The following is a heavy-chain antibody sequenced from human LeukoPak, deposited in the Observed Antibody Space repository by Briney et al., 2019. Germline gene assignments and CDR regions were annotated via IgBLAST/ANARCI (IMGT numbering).Heavy chain of an antibody. CDR1: GGSISSSSYY. CDR3: ARTMFRGVNFQYWFDA. J-gene: IGHJ5*01. Sequence: SETLSLTCTVSGGSISSSSYYWGWIRQPPGKGLEWIGNIYYSGSAYHNPSLKSRVSISVDTPKNQFSLKLSSVTAADTAVYYCARTMFRGVNFQYWFDAWGQGTLVTVSS. V-gene: IGHV4-39*01. CDR2: IYYSGSA. D-gene: IGHD3-10*01.